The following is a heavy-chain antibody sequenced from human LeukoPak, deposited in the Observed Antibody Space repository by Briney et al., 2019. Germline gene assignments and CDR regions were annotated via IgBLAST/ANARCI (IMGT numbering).Heavy chain of an antibody. V-gene: IGHV1-69*13. CDR3: ARDRGSRIVAAPDAFDI. CDR2: IIPIFGTA. D-gene: IGHD5-12*01. CDR1: GGTFSSYA. J-gene: IGHJ3*02. Sequence: ASVKVSCKASGGTFSSYAISWVRQAPGQGLEWMGGIIPIFGTANYAQKFQGRVTITADESTSTAYMELSSLRSEDTAVYYCARDRGSRIVAAPDAFDIWGQGTMVTVSS.